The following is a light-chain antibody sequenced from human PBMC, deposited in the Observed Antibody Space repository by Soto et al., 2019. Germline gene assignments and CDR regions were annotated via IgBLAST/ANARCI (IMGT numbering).Light chain of an antibody. J-gene: IGLJ1*01. V-gene: IGLV2-14*01. CDR3: SSYTSSSLA. CDR2: EVS. Sequence: QSVLTQPASVSGSPGQSITISCTGTSSDVGGYNYVSWYQQHPGKAPKLMIYEVSNRPSGVSNRFSGSKSGSTASLTISGLQAEDEADYYCSSYTSSSLAFGTGTKVTVL. CDR1: SSDVGGYNY.